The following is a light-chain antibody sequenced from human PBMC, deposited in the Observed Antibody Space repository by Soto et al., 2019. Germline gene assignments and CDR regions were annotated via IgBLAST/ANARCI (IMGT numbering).Light chain of an antibody. Sequence: EIVLTQSPGTLSLSPGERATLSCRASQTISNTFFAWYQQRPGQSPRLLIYGASGRAAGIPDRFSGSGSGTDFTLTISRLEPEDFAVYYCQQFSSYPLNFGGANKV. CDR1: QTISNTF. CDR3: QQFSSYPLN. V-gene: IGKV3-20*01. CDR2: GAS. J-gene: IGKJ4*01.